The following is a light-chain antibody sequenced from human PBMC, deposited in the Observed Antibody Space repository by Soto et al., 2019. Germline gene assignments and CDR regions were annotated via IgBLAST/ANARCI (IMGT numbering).Light chain of an antibody. V-gene: IGKV1-12*01. Sequence: DVQMTQSPSFVSASVGDRVTITCRASQGIRNRLAWYQHKPGQAPKLLIYESSSLQRGVPPRFSGSGSGTQFTLTISSPQPEDFATYYCQEANSFPPTFGGGTKVEIK. CDR3: QEANSFPPT. CDR2: ESS. J-gene: IGKJ4*01. CDR1: QGIRNR.